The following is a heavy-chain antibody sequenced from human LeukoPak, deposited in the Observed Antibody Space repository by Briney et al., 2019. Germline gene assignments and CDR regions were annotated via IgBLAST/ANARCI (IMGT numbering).Heavy chain of an antibody. CDR2: ISYDGSNK. D-gene: IGHD1-26*01. J-gene: IGHJ4*02. V-gene: IGHV3-30*19. CDR3: ARNGGYGLSGSRGLDY. CDR1: GFTFSSYG. Sequence: PGGSLRLSCAASGFTFSSYGMHWVRQAPGKGLEWVAVISYDGSNKYYADSVKGRFTISRDNSKNTLYLQMNSLRAEDTAVYYCARNGGYGLSGSRGLDYWGQGTLVTVSS.